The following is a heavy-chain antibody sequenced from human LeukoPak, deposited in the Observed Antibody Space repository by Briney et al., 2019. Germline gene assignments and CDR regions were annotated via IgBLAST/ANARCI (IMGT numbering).Heavy chain of an antibody. CDR3: AKDGVFWTTGATGDY. D-gene: IGHD1-1*01. Sequence: PGRSLRLSCAASGFTFSTSGMHWVRQAPGKGLEWVTVIYYDGSNKYYADSVKGRFTISRDNSQNTLYLQMNSLRAEDTAVYYCAKDGVFWTTGATGDYWGQGTLVTVSS. CDR2: IYYDGSNK. J-gene: IGHJ4*02. V-gene: IGHV3-30*18. CDR1: GFTFSTSG.